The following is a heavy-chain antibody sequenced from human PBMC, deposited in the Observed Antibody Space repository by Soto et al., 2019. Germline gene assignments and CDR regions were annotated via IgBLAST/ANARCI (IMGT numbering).Heavy chain of an antibody. V-gene: IGHV1-3*01. J-gene: IGHJ4*02. Sequence: ASVKVSCKASRYSFTTYALHWVRQAPGQRLEWMGWINAGNGDTKYSEKFQGRVTITRDTSANTAYMELSSLRSEDTSVYYCARDPGTGAALRAYHFDYXGQGTMVTVS. CDR3: ARDPGTGAALRAYHFDY. CDR1: RYSFTTYA. D-gene: IGHD1-1*01. CDR2: INAGNGDT.